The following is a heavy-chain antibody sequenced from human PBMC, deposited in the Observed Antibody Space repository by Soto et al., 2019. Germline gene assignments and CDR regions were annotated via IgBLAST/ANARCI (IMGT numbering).Heavy chain of an antibody. D-gene: IGHD2-2*01. J-gene: IGHJ6*02. CDR1: GFTFSSYG. CDR2: XXXXXSNK. V-gene: IGHV3-30*02. CDR3: AKDLLNLRYCSSTSCYKSYYYYYYGMDV. Sequence: GGSLRLSCAASGFTFSSYGMHWVRQAPGKGXXXXXXXXXXXSNKYYADSVKGRFTISRDNSKNTLYLQMNSLRAEDTAVYYCAKDLLNLRYCSSTSCYKSYYYYYYGMDVWGQGTTVTVSS.